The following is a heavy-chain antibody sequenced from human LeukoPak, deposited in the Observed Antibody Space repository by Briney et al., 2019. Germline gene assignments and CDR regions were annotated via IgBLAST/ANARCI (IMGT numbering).Heavy chain of an antibody. Sequence: PSETLSLTCAVFGGSLNDHYWIWIRQPPGQGLEWIGEINHFGTTKYNLSLKSRVTISIDASKKQFSLKLNSVTAADTALYYCARGFNYMDVWGKGTTVTV. CDR3: ARGFNYMDV. CDR2: INHFGTT. J-gene: IGHJ6*03. V-gene: IGHV4-34*01. CDR1: GGSLNDHY.